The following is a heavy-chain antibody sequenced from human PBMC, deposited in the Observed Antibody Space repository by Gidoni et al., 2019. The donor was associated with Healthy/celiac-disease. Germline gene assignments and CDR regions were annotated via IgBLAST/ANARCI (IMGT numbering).Heavy chain of an antibody. CDR1: GFTFISYG. CDR3: AKLNPVVVAAPDAFDI. Sequence: QVQLVESGGGVVQPGRSLRLSCSASGFTFISYGMHWVRQAPGKGLEWVAVISYDGSNKYYADSVKGRFTISRDNSKNTMYMKMNSLRAEDTAVYYCAKLNPVVVAAPDAFDIWGQGTMVTVSS. CDR2: ISYDGSNK. J-gene: IGHJ3*02. V-gene: IGHV3-30*18. D-gene: IGHD2-15*01.